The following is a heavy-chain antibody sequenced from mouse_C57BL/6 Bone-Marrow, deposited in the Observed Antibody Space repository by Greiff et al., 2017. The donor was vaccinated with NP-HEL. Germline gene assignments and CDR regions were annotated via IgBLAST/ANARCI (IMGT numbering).Heavy chain of an antibody. J-gene: IGHJ4*01. D-gene: IGHD3-2*01. CDR1: GYTFTDYY. Sequence: VKLQESGAELVRPGASVKLSCKASGYTFTDYYINWVKQRPGQGLEWIARIYPGSGNTYYNEKFKGKATLTAEKSSSTAYMQLSSLTSEDSAVYFCARDSSKDYYAMDYWGQGTSVTVSS. V-gene: IGHV1-76*01. CDR3: ARDSSKDYYAMDY. CDR2: IYPGSGNT.